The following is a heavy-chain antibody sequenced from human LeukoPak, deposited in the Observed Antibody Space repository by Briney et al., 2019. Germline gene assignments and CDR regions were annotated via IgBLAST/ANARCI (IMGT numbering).Heavy chain of an antibody. CDR1: AGSISSYY. D-gene: IGHD6-13*01. Sequence: SETLSLTCIVSAGSISSYYWSWIRQPPGKGLEWIGYIYYSGSTNYNPSLKSRVTISVDTSKNQFSLKLSSVTAADTAVYYCAREHSSSWYGWFDPWGQGTLVTVSS. CDR2: IYYSGST. J-gene: IGHJ5*02. V-gene: IGHV4-59*01. CDR3: AREHSSSWYGWFDP.